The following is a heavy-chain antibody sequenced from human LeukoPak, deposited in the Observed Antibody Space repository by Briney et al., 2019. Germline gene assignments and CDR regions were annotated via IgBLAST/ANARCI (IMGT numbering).Heavy chain of an antibody. CDR2: IYYSGST. D-gene: IGHD5-18*01. V-gene: IGHV4-61*01. J-gene: IGHJ4*02. CDR3: ARENGYRYDY. Sequence: SETLSLTCIVSGDSISSGSYYWSWIRQPPGKGLEWIGSIYYSGSTNYNPSLKSRVTISVDTSKNQFSLKLSSVTAADTALYYCARENGYRYDYWGQGTLVTVSS. CDR1: GDSISSGSYY.